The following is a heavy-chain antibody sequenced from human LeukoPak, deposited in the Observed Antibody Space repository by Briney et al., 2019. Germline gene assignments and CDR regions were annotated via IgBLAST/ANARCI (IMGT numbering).Heavy chain of an antibody. CDR3: ASGYTAAGRRFDP. V-gene: IGHV4-39*01. J-gene: IGHJ5*02. CDR1: GGSVSSSSY. CDR2: IYYSGST. D-gene: IGHD6-13*01. Sequence: SETLSLTCTVSGGSVSSSSYWGWIRQPPGKGLEWIGSIYYSGSTYYSPSLKSRVTISLDPSKNQFSLKLSSLTAADTAIYYCASGYTAAGRRFDPWGQGTLVTVS.